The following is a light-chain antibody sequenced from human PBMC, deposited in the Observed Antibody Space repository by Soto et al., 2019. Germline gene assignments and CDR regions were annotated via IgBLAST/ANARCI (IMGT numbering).Light chain of an antibody. Sequence: DIVMTQSPDSLTVSLGERGTINCKSSQSVLYSSNNKNYLAWSQQKPGQPPKLLIYWASTRESGVPDRFSGSGSGTDFTLTISSLQAEDVAVYYCHQYYGTPYTFGQGTKLEIK. CDR3: HQYYGTPYT. V-gene: IGKV4-1*01. CDR2: WAS. J-gene: IGKJ2*01. CDR1: QSVLYSSNNKNY.